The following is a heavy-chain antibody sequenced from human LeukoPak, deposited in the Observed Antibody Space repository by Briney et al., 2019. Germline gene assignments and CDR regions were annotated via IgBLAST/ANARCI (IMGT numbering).Heavy chain of an antibody. CDR2: ISSSGSTI. V-gene: IGHV3-48*02. CDR1: GFTFSSYT. J-gene: IGHJ6*03. CDR3: AREAFHRIAATGTNYMDV. D-gene: IGHD6-13*01. Sequence: GGSLRLSCAASGFTFSSYTMNWVRQAPGKGLEWVSCISSSGSTIYYADSVKGRFTISRDNAKNSLYLQMNSLRDEDTAVYYCAREAFHRIAATGTNYMDVWGKGTTVIISS.